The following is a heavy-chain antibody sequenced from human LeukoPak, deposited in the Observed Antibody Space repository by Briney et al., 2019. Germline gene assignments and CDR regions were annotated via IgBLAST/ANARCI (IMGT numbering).Heavy chain of an antibody. V-gene: IGHV4-4*09. Sequence: SETLSLTCTVSGDSISGSYWSWIRQPPGKGLEWVGYIYRSGTTSYNPALKSRVTMAVDTSKNQFSLNLDSVTAAATAVSYCARHTAPILSSSSDCFAPWGREPWSPSPQ. CDR1: GDSISGSY. CDR2: IYRSGTT. CDR3: ARHTAPILSSSSDCFAP. J-gene: IGHJ5*02. D-gene: IGHD2-2*01.